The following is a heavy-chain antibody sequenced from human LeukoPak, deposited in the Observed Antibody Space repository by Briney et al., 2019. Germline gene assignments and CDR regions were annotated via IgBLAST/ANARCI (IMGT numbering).Heavy chain of an antibody. J-gene: IGHJ3*02. CDR1: GFTFSSYS. Sequence: GGSLRLSCAASGFTFSSYSINWVRQAPGKGLEWLSYISSSSRTISYADSLKGRFTVSRDNAKNSLDLQMNSLRAEDTAVYYCATGESRLEWLLYPPDAFDIWGQGTMVTVSS. CDR3: ATGESRLEWLLYPPDAFDI. V-gene: IGHV3-48*04. D-gene: IGHD3-3*01. CDR2: ISSSSRTI.